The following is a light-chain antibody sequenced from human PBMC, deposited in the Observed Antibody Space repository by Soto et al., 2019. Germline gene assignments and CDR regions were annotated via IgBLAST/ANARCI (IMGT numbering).Light chain of an antibody. Sequence: ELVMTQSPAIRSVSPGERATLSCSASQSISGNLAWYQQKPGQAPRLLFYGASTRATGIPARFSGSGSGTEFTLTISSLQSEDFAIYYCQQYNNWLMLSFGGGTKVEIK. CDR1: QSISGN. CDR3: QQYNNWLMLS. V-gene: IGKV3-15*01. CDR2: GAS. J-gene: IGKJ4*01.